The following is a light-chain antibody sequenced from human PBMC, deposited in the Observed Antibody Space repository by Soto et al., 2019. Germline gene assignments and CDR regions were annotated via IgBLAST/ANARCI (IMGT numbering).Light chain of an antibody. J-gene: IGLJ1*01. CDR2: SNN. V-gene: IGLV1-47*02. Sequence: QSVLTQPPSASGTPGQRVTISCSGRSANIGSNYVCWYQQLPGTTPKLLIYSNNQPPSGGPDRFSGSKSCTSASLAISALRSDDEADDYCVSWDASLSGLVFGTGTKLTVL. CDR1: SANIGSNY. CDR3: VSWDASLSGLV.